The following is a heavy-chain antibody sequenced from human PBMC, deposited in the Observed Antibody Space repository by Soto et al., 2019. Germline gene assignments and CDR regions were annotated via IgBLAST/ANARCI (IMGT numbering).Heavy chain of an antibody. CDR3: ARSDPQCSGNNCPSIDH. CDR2: INPDGSTP. D-gene: IGHD2-2*01. J-gene: IGHJ4*02. Sequence: GPLRPSGAASGFTVGNYWLHWVRQAPGKGLLWVSRINPDGSTPSYTDSVTGRFTVSRDNARNTLYLQMNSLRTEDTAVYYGARSDPQCSGNNCPSIDHWGQGTLVTVSS. V-gene: IGHV3-74*01. CDR1: GFTVGNYW.